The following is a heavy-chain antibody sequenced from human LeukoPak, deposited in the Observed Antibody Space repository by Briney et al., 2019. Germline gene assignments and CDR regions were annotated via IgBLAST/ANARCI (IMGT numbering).Heavy chain of an antibody. Sequence: GGSLRLSCAASGFTFSNFAMSWVRQAPGKGLEWVAGISGNGGSTSYADSVKGRFNISRDNSKKTLDLQMNSLRAEDTAVYYCARLLTGRPSGYMDVWGKGTTVSVSS. V-gene: IGHV3-23*01. D-gene: IGHD6-6*01. J-gene: IGHJ6*03. CDR2: ISGNGGST. CDR3: ARLLTGRPSGYMDV. CDR1: GFTFSNFA.